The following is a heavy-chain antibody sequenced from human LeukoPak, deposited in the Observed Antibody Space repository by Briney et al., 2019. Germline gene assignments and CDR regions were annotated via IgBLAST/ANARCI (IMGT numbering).Heavy chain of an antibody. Sequence: GASVKVSCKASGYTFTSCDINWVRQATGQGLEWMGWMNPNSGNTGYAQKFQGRVTMTRNTSISTAYMELSSLRSEDTAVYYCARGPGGSSSHYYYYYMDVWGKGTTVTVSS. CDR3: ARGPGGSSSHYYYYYMDV. D-gene: IGHD6-6*01. V-gene: IGHV1-8*01. J-gene: IGHJ6*03. CDR1: GYTFTSCD. CDR2: MNPNSGNT.